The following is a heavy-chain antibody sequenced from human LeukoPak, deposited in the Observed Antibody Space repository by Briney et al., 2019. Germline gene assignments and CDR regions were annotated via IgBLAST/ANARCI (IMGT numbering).Heavy chain of an antibody. CDR1: GFTFSSYW. J-gene: IGHJ4*02. CDR3: ARDQSAYDLFDY. Sequence: GGSLRLSCAASGFTFSSYWMSWVRQARGKGLEWVAHIKQDGSEKYYVDSVKGRFTISRDNAKNSLYLQMNTLRAEDTAVYYCARDQSAYDLFDYWGQGTLVTVSS. V-gene: IGHV3-7*04. CDR2: IKQDGSEK. D-gene: IGHD5-12*01.